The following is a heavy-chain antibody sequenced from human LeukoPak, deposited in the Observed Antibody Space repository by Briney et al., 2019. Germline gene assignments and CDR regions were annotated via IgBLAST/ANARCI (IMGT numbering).Heavy chain of an antibody. CDR2: IKQDGSEK. CDR1: GLTFSSYW. J-gene: IGHJ4*02. CDR3: AGDSTNYYDSSGYFDY. Sequence: GGSLRLSCAASGLTFSSYWMSWVRQAPGKGLEWVANIKQDGSEKYYVDSVKGRFTISRDNAKNSLYLQMNSLRAEDTAVYYCAGDSTNYYDSSGYFDYWGQGTLVTVSS. D-gene: IGHD3-22*01. V-gene: IGHV3-7*03.